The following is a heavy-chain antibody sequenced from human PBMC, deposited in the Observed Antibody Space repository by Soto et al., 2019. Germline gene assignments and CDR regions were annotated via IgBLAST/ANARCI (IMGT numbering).Heavy chain of an antibody. CDR1: GYTFTSYA. D-gene: IGHD6-19*01. V-gene: IGHV1-3*01. J-gene: IGHJ5*02. Sequence: ASGKVSCKASGYTFTSYAMHWVLQAPGQRPEWMGWINAGNGNTKYSQKFQGRVTITRDTSASTAYMELSSLRSEDTAVYYCATGGIAVASWFDPWGQGTLVTVSS. CDR3: ATGGIAVASWFDP. CDR2: INAGNGNT.